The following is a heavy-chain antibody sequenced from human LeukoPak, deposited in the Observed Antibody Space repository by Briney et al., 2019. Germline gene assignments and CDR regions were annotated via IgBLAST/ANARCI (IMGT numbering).Heavy chain of an antibody. CDR3: AREPLPNYYGSGSYGWSQH. D-gene: IGHD3-10*01. V-gene: IGHV4-30-4*01. CDR1: GGSISSGDYY. J-gene: IGHJ1*01. CDR2: IYYSGST. Sequence: SETLSLTCTVSGGSISSGDYYWSWIRQPPGKGLEWIGYIYYSGSTYYNPSLKSRVTISVDTSKNQFSLKLSSVTAADTAVYYCAREPLPNYYGSGSYGWSQHWGQGTLVTVSS.